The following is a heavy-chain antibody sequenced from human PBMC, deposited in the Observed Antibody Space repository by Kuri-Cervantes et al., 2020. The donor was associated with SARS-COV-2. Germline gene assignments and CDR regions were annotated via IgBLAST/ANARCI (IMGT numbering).Heavy chain of an antibody. CDR1: GLTFSSYS. V-gene: IGHV3-48*01. CDR3: ARNGYYYDSSGYFTDY. Sequence: GESLKISCAASGLTFSSYSMNWVRQAPGKGLEWVSYISSSSSTIYYADSVKGRFTISRDNAKNSLYLQMNSLRAEDTAVYYCARNGYYYDSSGYFTDYWGQGTLVTVSS. D-gene: IGHD3-22*01. J-gene: IGHJ4*02. CDR2: ISSSSSTI.